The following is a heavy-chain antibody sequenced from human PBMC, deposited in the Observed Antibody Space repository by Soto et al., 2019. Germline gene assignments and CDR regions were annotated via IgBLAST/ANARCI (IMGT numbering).Heavy chain of an antibody. CDR1: GGTFSSYA. CDR2: IIPIFGTA. J-gene: IGHJ4*02. Sequence: QVQLVQSGAEVKKPGSSVKVSCKASGGTFSSYAISWVRQAPGQGLEWMGGIIPIFGTANYAQKFQGRVTITGEEPRSTAYMELSSLRSEDTAVYYWAGGGSSGWYYFDYWGQGPLVTVSS. D-gene: IGHD6-19*01. CDR3: AGGGSSGWYYFDY. V-gene: IGHV1-69*01.